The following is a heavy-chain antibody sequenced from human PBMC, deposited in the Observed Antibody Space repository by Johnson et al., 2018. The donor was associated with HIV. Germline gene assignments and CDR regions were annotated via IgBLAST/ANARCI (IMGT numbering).Heavy chain of an antibody. V-gene: IGHV3-13*01. CDR1: GFTFRSYD. CDR2: IGTAGDT. CDR3: ARDHTMIVWGGAFDI. J-gene: IGHJ3*02. D-gene: IGHD3-22*01. Sequence: EVQLLESGGGLVQPGGSLRLSCAASGFTFRSYDMHWVRQATGKGLEWVSGIGTAGDTYYPGSVKGRFTISRENTKNSLYLQMNSLRAGDTAVYYCARDHTMIVWGGAFDIWGQGTMVTVSS.